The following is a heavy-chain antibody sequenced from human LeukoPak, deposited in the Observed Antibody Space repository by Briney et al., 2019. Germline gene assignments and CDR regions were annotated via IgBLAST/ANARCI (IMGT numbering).Heavy chain of an antibody. V-gene: IGHV3-66*02. Sequence: GGSLRLSCAASGFTVSSNYMSWVRQAPGKGLEWVSVIYSDGGTYYADSVKGRFTISRDNSKNTLYLQMNSLRAEDTAVYYCARASTLLVGATPLDYWGQGTLVTVSS. CDR2: IYSDGGT. J-gene: IGHJ4*02. CDR1: GFTVSSNY. D-gene: IGHD1-26*01. CDR3: ARASTLLVGATPLDY.